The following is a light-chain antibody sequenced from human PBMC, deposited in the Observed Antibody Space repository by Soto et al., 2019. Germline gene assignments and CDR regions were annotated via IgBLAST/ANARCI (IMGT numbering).Light chain of an antibody. J-gene: IGKJ5*01. V-gene: IGKV1-5*03. CDR1: QSVSTY. CDR3: QQYNSYSIT. Sequence: DIHTTQSPSTLSVSVGDRVTITCRASQSVSTYLAWYQQKPGKAPNLLIYKAPSLESGVPSRFSGSGSGTEFTLTISSLQPDDFATYYCQQYNSYSITFGQGTRLEIK. CDR2: KAP.